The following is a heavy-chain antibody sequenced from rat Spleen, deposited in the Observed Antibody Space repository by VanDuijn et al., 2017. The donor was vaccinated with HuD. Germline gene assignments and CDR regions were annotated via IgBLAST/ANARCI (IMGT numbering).Heavy chain of an antibody. Sequence: EVQLVESGGGLVQPGRSMKLSCAASGFTFSNYHMAWVRQAPTKGLEWVASISSGGGDTYYRDSVKGRFTISRDIAKSILFLEMDSLRCEDTATYYCARPTEGIAWFVYWGQGTLVTVSS. CDR1: GFTFSNYH. J-gene: IGHJ3*01. CDR2: ISSGGGDT. CDR3: ARPTEGIAWFVY. D-gene: IGHD1-11*01. V-gene: IGHV5-25*01.